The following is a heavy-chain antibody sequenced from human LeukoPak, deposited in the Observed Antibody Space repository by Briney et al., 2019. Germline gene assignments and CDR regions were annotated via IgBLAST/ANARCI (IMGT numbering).Heavy chain of an antibody. D-gene: IGHD6-19*01. Sequence: SETLSLTCTVSGGSIGSSPYYWGWIRQPPGKGLEWIGNIYYSGSTYYNPSLKTRVTISVDTSKNQFSLKLTSVTAADTAVYYCARHASVDGNWPRPLDYWGQGSLVTVPS. CDR3: ARHASVDGNWPRPLDY. CDR2: IYYSGST. CDR1: GGSIGSSPYY. V-gene: IGHV4-39*01. J-gene: IGHJ4*02.